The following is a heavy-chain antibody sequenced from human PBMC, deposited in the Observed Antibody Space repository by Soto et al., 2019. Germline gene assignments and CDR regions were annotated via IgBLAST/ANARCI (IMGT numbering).Heavy chain of an antibody. CDR3: ARTPFDRLRRFDP. J-gene: IGHJ5*02. Sequence: QVQLQESGPGLVKPSETLSLTCTVSGGSVRSGSHYWRWIRQPPGKGLEWIGYIYYSGNTNYNPSLKSRVTISVDTSKNQFSLKLSSVTAADTAVYYCARTPFDRLRRFDPWGQGTLVTVSS. D-gene: IGHD5-12*01. V-gene: IGHV4-61*01. CDR2: IYYSGNT. CDR1: GGSVRSGSHY.